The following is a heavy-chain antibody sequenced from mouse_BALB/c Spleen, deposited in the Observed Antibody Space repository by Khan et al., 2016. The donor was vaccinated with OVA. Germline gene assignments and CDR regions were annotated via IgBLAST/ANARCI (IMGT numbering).Heavy chain of an antibody. D-gene: IGHD2-1*01. CDR3: ARSNDNYWFAY. V-gene: IGHV9-3-1*01. J-gene: IGHJ3*01. CDR1: GYTLTNYG. CDR2: INTYTGEP. Sequence: QIQLVQSGPELKKPGETVKISCKASGYTLTNYGMNWVKQAPGKGLKWMGWINTYTGEPTYAEDFKGRIAFSLATSASTAYLQINNLKNEDTATYFCARSNDNYWFAYWGQGTLVTVSA.